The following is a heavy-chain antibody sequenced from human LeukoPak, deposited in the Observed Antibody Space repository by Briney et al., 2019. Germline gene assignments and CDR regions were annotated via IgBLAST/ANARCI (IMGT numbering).Heavy chain of an antibody. CDR3: ARDMVGEITMVRGVITPTYYFDY. CDR1: GYTFTSYY. Sequence: EASVKVSCKASGYTFTSYYMHWVRQAPGQGLEWMGIINPSGGSTSYAQKFQGRVTMTRDTSTSTVYMEPSSLRSEDTAVYYCARDMVGEITMVRGVITPTYYFDYWGQGTLVTVSS. D-gene: IGHD3-10*01. V-gene: IGHV1-46*01. CDR2: INPSGGST. J-gene: IGHJ4*02.